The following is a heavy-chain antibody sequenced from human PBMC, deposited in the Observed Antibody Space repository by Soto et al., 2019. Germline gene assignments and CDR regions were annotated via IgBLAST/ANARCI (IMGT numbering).Heavy chain of an antibody. CDR2: INGDGSST. CDR3: TRDAYYDFWIGYSAYYYYYMDV. Sequence: EVQLVESGGGLVQPGGSLRLSCAASGFTFSSYWMHWVRQAPGKGLVWVSRINGDGSSTTHADSVRGRFTISRDNTKNTLYLQMNSRRAEETAVYYCTRDAYYDFWIGYSAYYYYYMDVWGKGTTVTVSS. J-gene: IGHJ6*03. V-gene: IGHV3-74*01. D-gene: IGHD3-3*01. CDR1: GFTFSSYW.